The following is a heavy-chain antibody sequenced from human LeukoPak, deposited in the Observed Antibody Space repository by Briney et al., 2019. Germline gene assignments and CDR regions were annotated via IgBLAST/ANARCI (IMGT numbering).Heavy chain of an antibody. CDR3: AKVATTRHYNYYYMDV. CDR1: GFTFSSYA. CDR2: ISGSGGST. J-gene: IGHJ6*03. Sequence: GGSLRLSCAASGFTFSSYAMSWVRQAPGKGLEWVSAISGSGGSTYYADSVKGRFTISRDNSKNTLYLQMNSLRAEDTAVYYCAKVATTRHYNYYYMDVWGKGTTVTVSS. V-gene: IGHV3-23*01. D-gene: IGHD5-12*01.